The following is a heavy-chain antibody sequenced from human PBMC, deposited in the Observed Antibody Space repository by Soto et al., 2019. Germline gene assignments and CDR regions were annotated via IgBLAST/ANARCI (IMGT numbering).Heavy chain of an antibody. D-gene: IGHD3-9*01. J-gene: IGHJ4*02. CDR2: IYYSGST. V-gene: IGHV4-39*01. Sequence: SETLSLTCTVSGGSIRSSGYHCGWIRQPPGKGLEWIGSIYYSGSTYYNPSLKSRVTISVDTSKNQFSLKLSSVTAADTAVYYCARSYYDILTGYQYYLEYWVQGTLVTVSS. CDR3: ARSYYDILTGYQYYLEY. CDR1: GGSIRSSGYH.